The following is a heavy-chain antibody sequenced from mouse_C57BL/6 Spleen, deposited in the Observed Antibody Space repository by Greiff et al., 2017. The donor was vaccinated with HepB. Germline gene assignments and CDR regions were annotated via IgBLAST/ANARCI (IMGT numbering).Heavy chain of an antibody. V-gene: IGHV1-82*01. CDR2: IYPGDGDT. CDR3: ARGVLTTVVAGAMDY. J-gene: IGHJ4*01. D-gene: IGHD1-1*01. CDR1: GYAFSSSW. Sequence: QVQLKQSGPELVKPGASVKISCKASGYAFSSSWMNWVKQRPGKGLEWIGRIYPGDGDTNYNGKFKGKATLTADKSSSTAYMQLSSLTSEDSAVYFCARGVLTTVVAGAMDYWGQGTSVTVSS.